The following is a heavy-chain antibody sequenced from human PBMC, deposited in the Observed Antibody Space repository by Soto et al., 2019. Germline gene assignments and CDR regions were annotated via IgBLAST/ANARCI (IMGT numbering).Heavy chain of an antibody. CDR1: GGSVSSTSYY. J-gene: IGHJ3*02. CDR3: ARRESLRGSHSFDI. D-gene: IGHD3-10*01. V-gene: IGHV4-39*01. Sequence: QLQLQESGPGVVKPSETLSLTCTVSGGSVSSTSYYWGWIRQPPGKGLECIGSIYYSGSTYYNPSLKSRVTISVDTSKNQFSLKLSSVTAADTAVYYCARRESLRGSHSFDIWGQGTMVTVSS. CDR2: IYYSGST.